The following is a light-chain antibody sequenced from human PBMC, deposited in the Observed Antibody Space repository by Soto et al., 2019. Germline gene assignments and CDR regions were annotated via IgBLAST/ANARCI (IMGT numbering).Light chain of an antibody. CDR2: KAS. J-gene: IGKJ4*01. CDR1: QSISSW. Sequence: SQMTQSPYTLSASVGDRVTITCRASQSISSWLAWYQHKPGKAPNLLIYKASSLESGVPSRFSGSGSGTEFTLTISSLQSEDFAVYYCQQYNNWLLTFGGGTKVDIK. CDR3: QQYNNWLLT. V-gene: IGKV1-5*03.